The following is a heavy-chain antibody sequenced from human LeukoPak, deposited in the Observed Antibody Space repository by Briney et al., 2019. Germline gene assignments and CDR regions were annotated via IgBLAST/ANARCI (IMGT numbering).Heavy chain of an antibody. CDR1: GGSISSYY. CDR2: IYYSGST. Sequence: SETLSLTCTVSGGSISSYYWSWIRQPPGKGLEWIGYIYYSGSTNYNPSLKSRVTISVDTSKNQFSLKLSSVTAADTAVYYCAREHGDNYYGMDVWGQGTTVTVSS. V-gene: IGHV4-59*01. D-gene: IGHD4-17*01. J-gene: IGHJ6*02. CDR3: AREHGDNYYGMDV.